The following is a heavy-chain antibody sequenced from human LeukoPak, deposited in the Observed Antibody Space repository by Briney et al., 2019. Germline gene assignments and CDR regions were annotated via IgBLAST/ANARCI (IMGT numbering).Heavy chain of an antibody. V-gene: IGHV1-46*01. D-gene: IGHD2-2*01. CDR2: IYPRDGST. CDR3: ATGPSRLYCSSTSCRDY. J-gene: IGHJ4*02. CDR1: GYTFTSNY. Sequence: ASVKVSCKASGYTFTSNYIHWVRQAPGQGLEWMGMIYPRDGSTSYAQKFQGRVTMTEDTSTDTAYMELSSLRSEDTAVYYCATGPSRLYCSSTSCRDYWGQGTLVTVSS.